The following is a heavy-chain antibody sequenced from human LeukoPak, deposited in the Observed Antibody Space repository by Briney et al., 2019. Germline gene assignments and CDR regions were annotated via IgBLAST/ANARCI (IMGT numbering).Heavy chain of an antibody. CDR1: GFTFSSYA. Sequence: GRSLRLSCAASGFTFSSYAMHWVRQAPGKGLEWVAVISYDGSNKYYADSVKGRFTISRDNSKNTLYLQMNSLRAEDTAVYYCAGDMYSSGILLFDYWGQGTLVTVSS. CDR3: AGDMYSSGILLFDY. V-gene: IGHV3-30*04. D-gene: IGHD6-19*01. J-gene: IGHJ4*02. CDR2: ISYDGSNK.